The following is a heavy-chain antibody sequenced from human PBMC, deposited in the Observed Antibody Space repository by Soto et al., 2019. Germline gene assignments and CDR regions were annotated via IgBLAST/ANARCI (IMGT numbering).Heavy chain of an antibody. CDR1: GGTFSSYA. V-gene: IGHV1-69*01. CDR2: LIPIFGTA. Sequence: QVQLVQSGAEVKKPGSSVKVSCKASGGTFSSYAISWVRQAPGQGLEWMGGLIPIFGTANYAQKFQGRVTITADESTSTAYMELSSLRSEDTAVYYCARASSRRYCSSTSCYLTWFDPWGQGTLVTVSS. CDR3: ARASSRRYCSSTSCYLTWFDP. J-gene: IGHJ5*02. D-gene: IGHD2-2*01.